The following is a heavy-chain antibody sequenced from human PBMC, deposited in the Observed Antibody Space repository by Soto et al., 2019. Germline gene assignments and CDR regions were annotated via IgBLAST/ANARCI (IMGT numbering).Heavy chain of an antibody. D-gene: IGHD6-25*01. CDR1: GFTFSGSA. CDR3: TRRHGSNPRAFDI. Sequence: EVQLVESGGGLVQPGGSLKLSCAASGFTFSGSAMHWVRQASGKGLEWVGRIRSKANSYATAYAASVKGRFTISRDDSKNTAYRQMNSLKTEDTAVYYCTRRHGSNPRAFDIWGQGTMVTVSS. V-gene: IGHV3-73*01. J-gene: IGHJ3*02. CDR2: IRSKANSYAT.